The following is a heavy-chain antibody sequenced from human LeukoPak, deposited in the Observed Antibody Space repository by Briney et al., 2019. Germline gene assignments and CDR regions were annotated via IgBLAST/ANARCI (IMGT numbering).Heavy chain of an antibody. D-gene: IGHD5-12*01. J-gene: IGHJ4*02. V-gene: IGHV3-66*01. CDR2: IYSGGST. Sequence: GGSLRLSCAASGFTVSSNYMSWVRQAPGKGLEWVSVIYSGGSTYYADSVKGRFTISRDNSKNTLYLQMNSLRAEDTAVYYCARAKYSGYDEKFFDYWGQGTLVTVSS. CDR3: ARAKYSGYDEKFFDY. CDR1: GFTVSSNY.